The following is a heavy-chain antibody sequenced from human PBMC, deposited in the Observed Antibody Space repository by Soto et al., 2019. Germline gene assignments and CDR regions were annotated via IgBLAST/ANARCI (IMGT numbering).Heavy chain of an antibody. Sequence: QVQLQESGPGLVKPSGTLSLTCAVSSGSISSSNWWSWVRQPPGKGLEWIGEIYHSGSTNYNPSLKRRVTISVDKSKNQFSLKLSSVTAADTAVYYCARDLATVTPRYWYFDLWGRGTLVTVSS. J-gene: IGHJ2*01. CDR3: ARDLATVTPRYWYFDL. CDR1: SGSISSSNW. D-gene: IGHD4-17*01. CDR2: IYHSGST. V-gene: IGHV4-4*02.